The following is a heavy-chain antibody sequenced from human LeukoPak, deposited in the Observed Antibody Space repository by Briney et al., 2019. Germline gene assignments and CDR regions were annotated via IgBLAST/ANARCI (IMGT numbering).Heavy chain of an antibody. Sequence: GASVKVSCKASGGTFSSYAISWVRQAPGQGLEWMGRIIPILGIANYAQKFQGRVTITADKSTSTAYMELSSLRSEDTAVYYCARDWHLGYCSGGSCYKYFQHWGQGTLVTVSS. J-gene: IGHJ1*01. CDR2: IIPILGIA. CDR1: GGTFSSYA. D-gene: IGHD2-15*01. CDR3: ARDWHLGYCSGGSCYKYFQH. V-gene: IGHV1-69*04.